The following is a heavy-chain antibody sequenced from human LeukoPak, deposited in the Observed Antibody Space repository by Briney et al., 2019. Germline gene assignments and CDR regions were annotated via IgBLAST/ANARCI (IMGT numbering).Heavy chain of an antibody. V-gene: IGHV4-59*01. CDR3: ARVGSDSNYVFNYYYYYMDV. D-gene: IGHD4-11*01. CDR2: IYYSGST. CDR1: GGSISSYY. Sequence: PSETLSLTCTVSGGSISSYYWSWIRQPPGKGLEWIGYIYYSGSTNYNPSLKSRVTISVDTSKNQFSLKLSSVTAADTAVYYCARVGSDSNYVFNYYYYYMDVWGKGTTVTVSS. J-gene: IGHJ6*03.